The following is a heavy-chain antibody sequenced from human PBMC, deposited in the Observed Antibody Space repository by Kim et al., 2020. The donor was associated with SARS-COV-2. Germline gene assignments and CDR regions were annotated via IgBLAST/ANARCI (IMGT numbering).Heavy chain of an antibody. Sequence: GGSLRLSCEASGFSFSTYGMSWVRQAPGKGLECVANISTDGSGRSYVDFVKGRFTISKDNAKNSLSLQMDSLRVEDTAVYFCSREGRGYDYWGQGTLVTVSS. CDR1: GFSFSTYG. CDR3: SREGRGYDY. V-gene: IGHV3-7*01. D-gene: IGHD3-10*01. J-gene: IGHJ4*02. CDR2: ISTDGSGR.